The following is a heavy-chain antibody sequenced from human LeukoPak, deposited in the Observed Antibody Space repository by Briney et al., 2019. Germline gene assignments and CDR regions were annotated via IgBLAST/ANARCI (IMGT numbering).Heavy chain of an antibody. CDR3: ARREMTGYSSACYY. CDR2: IDPSDSYT. CDR1: GYSFTSYW. Sequence: GASVKISCKGSGYSFTSYWISWVRQMPGKGLEWMGRIDPSDSYTNYSPSFQGHVTISVDTSISTAYLQWSSLKASDTAMYYCARREMTGYSSACYYWGQGTLVTVSS. J-gene: IGHJ4*02. V-gene: IGHV5-10-1*01. D-gene: IGHD6-19*01.